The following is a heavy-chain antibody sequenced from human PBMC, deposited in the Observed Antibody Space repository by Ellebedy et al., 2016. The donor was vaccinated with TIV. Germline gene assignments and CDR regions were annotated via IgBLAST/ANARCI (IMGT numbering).Heavy chain of an antibody. V-gene: IGHV3-66*01. Sequence: GGSLRLSCAASGFSFSNCGMHWVRQAPGKGLEWVSVIYSSGSTYYADSVKGRFIISRDNSKNTLYLQMNSLRAEDTAVYYCARRMGYWGQGTLVTVSS. CDR3: ARRMGY. CDR1: GFSFSNCG. CDR2: IYSSGST. D-gene: IGHD2-15*01. J-gene: IGHJ4*02.